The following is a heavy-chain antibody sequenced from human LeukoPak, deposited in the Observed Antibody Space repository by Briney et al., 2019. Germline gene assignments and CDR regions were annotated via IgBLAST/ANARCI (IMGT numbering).Heavy chain of an antibody. J-gene: IGHJ4*02. V-gene: IGHV3-74*01. Sequence: GGSLRLSCAASGFTFSNYWMHWVRRAPGKGLVWVSRINTDGSSTSYVDSVKGRFTISRDNAKNTLYLQMNSLRAEDTAVYYCARHLSGVTGYTYGRGIDYWGQGTLVTVSS. D-gene: IGHD5-18*01. CDR2: INTDGSST. CDR1: GFTFSNYW. CDR3: ARHLSGVTGYTYGRGIDY.